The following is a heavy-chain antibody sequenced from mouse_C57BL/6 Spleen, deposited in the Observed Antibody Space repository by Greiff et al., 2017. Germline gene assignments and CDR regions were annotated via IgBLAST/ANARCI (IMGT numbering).Heavy chain of an antibody. J-gene: IGHJ4*01. CDR3: ARYGETTSMDY. CDR1: GYAFSSSW. D-gene: IGHD5-5*01. Sequence: QVQLMQSGPELVKPGASVKISCKASGYAFSSSWMNWVKQRPGKGLEWIGRIYPGDGDTNYNGKFKGKATLTADKSSSTAYMQLSSLTSEDSAVYFCARYGETTSMDYWGQGTSVTVSS. CDR2: IYPGDGDT. V-gene: IGHV1-82*01.